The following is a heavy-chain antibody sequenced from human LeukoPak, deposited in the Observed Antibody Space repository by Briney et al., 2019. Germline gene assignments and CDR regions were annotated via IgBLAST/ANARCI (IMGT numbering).Heavy chain of an antibody. D-gene: IGHD6-13*01. CDR2: ISGDGGST. CDR3: AKDLGYITSWYVYYYGMDV. CDR1: GFTFEDYA. Sequence: GGSLRLSCAASGFTFEDYAMQWVRQAPGKGREWVSLISGDGGSTYYADSVEVRFTISRDKSKTSLYLKMNSLRTEDTALYYCAKDLGYITSWYVYYYGMDVWGKGTTVTVSS. J-gene: IGHJ6*04. V-gene: IGHV3-43*02.